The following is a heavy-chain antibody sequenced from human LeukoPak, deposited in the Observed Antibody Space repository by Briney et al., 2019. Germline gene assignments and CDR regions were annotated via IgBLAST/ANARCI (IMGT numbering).Heavy chain of an antibody. CDR2: INHSGST. V-gene: IGHV4-34*01. J-gene: IGHJ5*02. CDR1: GGSFSGYY. D-gene: IGHD2-2*01. Sequence: PSETLSLTCAVYGGSFSGYYWSWIRQPPGKGLEWIGEINHSGSTNYNPSLKSRVTISVDTSKNQFSLKLSSVTAADTAVYYCARGRCSSTSCYAAQPPQLKPGNWFDPWGQGTLVTVSS. CDR3: ARGRCSSTSCYAAQPPQLKPGNWFDP.